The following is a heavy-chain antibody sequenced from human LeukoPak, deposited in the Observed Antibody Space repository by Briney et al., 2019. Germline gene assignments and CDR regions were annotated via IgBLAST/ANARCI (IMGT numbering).Heavy chain of an antibody. Sequence: SETLSLTCTVSGGSISSGTHYYNWIRQHPGKGLEWIGYIYYTGITSYNPSLKSRVTMSVDTSMNQVSLKVTSLTAADTAVYYCAASSGATLGRFWGQGALVTVSS. CDR3: AASSGATLGRF. CDR1: GGSISSGTHY. V-gene: IGHV4-31*03. CDR2: IYYTGIT. J-gene: IGHJ4*02. D-gene: IGHD3-16*01.